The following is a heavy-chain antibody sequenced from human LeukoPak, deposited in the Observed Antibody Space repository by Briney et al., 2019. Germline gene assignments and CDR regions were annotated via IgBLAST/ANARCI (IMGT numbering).Heavy chain of an antibody. CDR2: ISAYNGDT. CDR1: GYTFTTYG. CDR3: ARDDCSSTSCLNDY. V-gene: IGHV1-18*01. D-gene: IGHD2-2*01. J-gene: IGHJ4*02. Sequence: GASVKVSCKASGYTFTTYGISWVRQAPGQGLEWMGWISAYNGDTSYAQKLQGRVTMTTDTSTSTTCMELRSLRSDDTAVYYCARDDCSSTSCLNDYWGQGTLVTVSS.